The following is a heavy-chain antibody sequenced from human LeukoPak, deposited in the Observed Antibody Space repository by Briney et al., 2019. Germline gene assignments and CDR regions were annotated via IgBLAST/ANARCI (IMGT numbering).Heavy chain of an antibody. D-gene: IGHD4-11*01. J-gene: IGHJ4*02. CDR1: GFTFSSYA. CDR2: IWSDGTNQ. Sequence: GGSLRLSCAASGFTFSSYAMSWVRQAPGKGLEWVAVIWSDGTNQYYADSVKGRFTISRDDSGNTVYLQMNSLRPEDTGVYYCAKDAQRGFDYSNSLEYWGQGTPVTVPT. CDR3: AKDAQRGFDYSNSLEY. V-gene: IGHV3-33*06.